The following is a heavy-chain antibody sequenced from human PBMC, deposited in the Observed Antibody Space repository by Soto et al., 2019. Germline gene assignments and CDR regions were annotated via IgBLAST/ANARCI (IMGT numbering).Heavy chain of an antibody. CDR1: GFTFADYA. CDR2: ISWNGRSI. J-gene: IGHJ6*03. Sequence: EVQLVESGGGLVQPGRSLRLTCAASGFTFADYAMHWVRQAPGKGLEWVAGISWNGRSISYADSVKGRFTISRENANNSLYLKMNGLRAEDTALYYCAKDWEILSYYYYMDVWGKGTTVTVSS. CDR3: AKDWEILSYYYYMDV. V-gene: IGHV3-9*01. D-gene: IGHD1-26*01.